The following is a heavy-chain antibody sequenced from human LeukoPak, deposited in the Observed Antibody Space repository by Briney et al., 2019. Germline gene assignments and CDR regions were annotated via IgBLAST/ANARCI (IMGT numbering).Heavy chain of an antibody. CDR3: ARDKGAAAGSDY. CDR2: IYTSGST. V-gene: IGHV4-61*02. CDR1: GGSISSGSYY. D-gene: IGHD6-13*01. J-gene: IGHJ4*02. Sequence: SETLSLTCTVSGGSISSGSYYWSWIRQLAGKGLEWIGRIYTSGSTNYNPSLKSRVTISVDTSKNQFSLKLSSVTAADTAVYYCARDKGAAAGSDYWGQGTLVTVSS.